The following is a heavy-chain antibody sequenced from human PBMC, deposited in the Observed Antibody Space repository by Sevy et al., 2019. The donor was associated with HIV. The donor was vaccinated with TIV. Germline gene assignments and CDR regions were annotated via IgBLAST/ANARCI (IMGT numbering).Heavy chain of an antibody. CDR1: GFTFSSFF. J-gene: IGHJ6*02. CDR3: ARDLTAPYYYYGMDV. D-gene: IGHD1-20*01. V-gene: IGHV3-7*01. Sequence: GGSLRLSCAASGFTFSSFFMSWVRQAPGKGLDWVANIKQDGSEKYYVDSVKGRFTISRDNARNSVYLQMNSLRAEDTGVYYCARDLTAPYYYYGMDVWGQGTMVTVSS. CDR2: IKQDGSEK.